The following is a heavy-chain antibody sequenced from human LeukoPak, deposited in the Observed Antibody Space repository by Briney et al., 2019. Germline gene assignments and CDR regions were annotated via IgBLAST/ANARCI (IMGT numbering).Heavy chain of an antibody. CDR2: IRYDGSNK. D-gene: IGHD1-26*01. CDR3: AKKYSTGLDP. Sequence: GGSLRLSYAASGFTFSNYAMTWVRQAPGKGLEWVAFIRYDGSNKYYADPVKGRFTISRDNSKNTLYLQMNSLRAEDTAVYYCAKKYSTGLDPWGQGTLVTVSS. J-gene: IGHJ5*02. V-gene: IGHV3-30*02. CDR1: GFTFSNYA.